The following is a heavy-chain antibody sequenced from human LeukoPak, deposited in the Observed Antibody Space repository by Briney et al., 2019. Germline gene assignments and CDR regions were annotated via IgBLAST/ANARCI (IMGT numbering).Heavy chain of an antibody. Sequence: GGSLRLSCAASGFTVSSNYMRWVRQAPGKGLEWVSVIYSGGSTYYADSVKGRFTISRDNSKNTLYLQMNSLRAEDTAVYYCARTTVTTVSDAFDIWGQGTMVTVSS. V-gene: IGHV3-66*01. J-gene: IGHJ3*02. CDR2: IYSGGST. D-gene: IGHD4-17*01. CDR3: ARTTVTTVSDAFDI. CDR1: GFTVSSNY.